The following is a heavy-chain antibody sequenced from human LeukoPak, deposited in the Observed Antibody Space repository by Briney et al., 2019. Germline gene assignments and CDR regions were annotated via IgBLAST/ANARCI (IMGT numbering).Heavy chain of an antibody. CDR2: IYYTGST. J-gene: IGHJ4*02. Sequence: SETLSLTCAVSGGSIRNSSFYWGWIRQPPGKGLEWVGYIYYTGSTNYDPSLKSRVTISVDTSKNQFSLRLSSVTAADTAVYYCAGSSDYFDYWGQGTLVTVSS. V-gene: IGHV4-61*05. D-gene: IGHD6-13*01. CDR1: GGSIRNSSFY. CDR3: AGSSDYFDY.